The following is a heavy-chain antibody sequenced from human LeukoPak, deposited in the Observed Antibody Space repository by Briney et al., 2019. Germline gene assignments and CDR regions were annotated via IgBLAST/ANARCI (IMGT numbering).Heavy chain of an antibody. CDR3: ARLGNWNDGI. V-gene: IGHV4-61*08. CDR1: GGSISSGDYY. D-gene: IGHD1-20*01. Sequence: SETLSLTCTVSGGSISSGDYYWSWINQPPGKGLEWIGYIYYSGSTNYNPSLKSRVTISVDTSKNQFSLKLSSVTAADTAVYYCARLGNWNDGIWGQGTLVTVSS. J-gene: IGHJ4*02. CDR2: IYYSGST.